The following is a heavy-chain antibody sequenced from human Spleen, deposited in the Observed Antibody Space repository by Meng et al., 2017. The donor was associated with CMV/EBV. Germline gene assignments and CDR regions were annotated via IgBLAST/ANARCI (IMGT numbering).Heavy chain of an antibody. D-gene: IGHD6-13*01. Sequence: ASVKVSCKASGYTFTNYYMDWVRQAPGQGLEWMGLINPIGGSTSYAQKFQGRVTLTRDTSANTLYMELSSLRSEDTAVYYCARSSSSSWKHPLDYWGQGTLVTVSS. V-gene: IGHV1-46*01. J-gene: IGHJ4*02. CDR2: INPIGGST. CDR1: GYTFTNYY. CDR3: ARSSSSSWKHPLDY.